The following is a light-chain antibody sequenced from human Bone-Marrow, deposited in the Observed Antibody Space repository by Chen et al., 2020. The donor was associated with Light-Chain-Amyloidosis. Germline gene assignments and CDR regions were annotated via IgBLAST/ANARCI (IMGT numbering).Light chain of an antibody. CDR2: RDT. Sequence: YELTQPPSVSVSTGQTARLTCSGDDLPTKYAYWYQQKPGQAPVLVIHRDTERPSGISERFSGSSSGTTATLTISGVQAEDEADYHCQSADSSGTYEVIFGGGTKLTVL. CDR3: QSADSSGTYEVI. V-gene: IGLV3-25*03. J-gene: IGLJ2*01. CDR1: DLPTKY.